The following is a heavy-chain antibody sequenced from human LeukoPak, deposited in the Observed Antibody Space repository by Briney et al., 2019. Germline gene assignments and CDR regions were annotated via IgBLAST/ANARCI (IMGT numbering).Heavy chain of an antibody. CDR1: GGSISSYY. CDR3: ARGPFWSGYYRSNYYFDY. CDR2: SYYSGST. D-gene: IGHD3-3*01. V-gene: IGHV4-59*01. J-gene: IGHJ4*02. Sequence: PSETLSLTCTVSGGSISSYYWSLIRQPPGKGLEWIGNSYYSGSTNYNPSLKSRVTISVDTSKNQFSLKLSSVTAADTAVYYCARGPFWSGYYRSNYYFDYWGQGTLVTVSS.